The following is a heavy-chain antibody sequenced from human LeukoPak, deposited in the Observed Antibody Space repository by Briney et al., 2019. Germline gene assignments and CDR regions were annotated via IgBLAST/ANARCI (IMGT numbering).Heavy chain of an antibody. CDR1: GGSISSSSYY. CDR3: ASGIAAAGNWFDP. V-gene: IGHV4-39*01. CDR2: IYYSGST. D-gene: IGHD6-13*01. Sequence: SETLSLTCTVSGGSISSSSYYWVWIRQPPGKGLEWIGSIYYSGSTSYNPSLKSRVTISVDTSKNQFSLKLSSVTAADTAVYYCASGIAAAGNWFDPWGQGTLVTVSS. J-gene: IGHJ5*02.